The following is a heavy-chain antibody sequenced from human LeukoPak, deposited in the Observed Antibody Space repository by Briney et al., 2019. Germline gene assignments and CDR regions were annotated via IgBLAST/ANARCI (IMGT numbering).Heavy chain of an antibody. J-gene: IGHJ4*02. D-gene: IGHD3-22*01. CDR1: GYTLTELS. CDR2: FDPEDGET. Sequence: ASVKVSCKVSGYTLTELSMHWVRQAPGKGLEWMGGFDPEDGETIYAQKFQGRVTMTEDTSTDTAYMELSSLRSEDTAVYYCARDRRTYYYDSSGYYRRFDYWGQGTLVTVSS. CDR3: ARDRRTYYYDSSGYYRRFDY. V-gene: IGHV1-24*01.